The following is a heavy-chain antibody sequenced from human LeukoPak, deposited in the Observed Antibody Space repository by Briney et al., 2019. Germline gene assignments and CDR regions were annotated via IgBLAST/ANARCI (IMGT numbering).Heavy chain of an antibody. J-gene: IGHJ4*02. V-gene: IGHV3-66*01. Sequence: PGGSLRLSCAASGFTVSSNYMSWVRQAPGKGLEWVSILYSGSSTYYADSVKGRFTISRDTSRSTLYLQMNSLRAEDTAIYYCARARTYSSGWWYYFDYWGQGTLVTVSS. CDR3: ARARTYSSGWWYYFDY. CDR2: LYSGSST. CDR1: GFTVSSNY. D-gene: IGHD6-19*01.